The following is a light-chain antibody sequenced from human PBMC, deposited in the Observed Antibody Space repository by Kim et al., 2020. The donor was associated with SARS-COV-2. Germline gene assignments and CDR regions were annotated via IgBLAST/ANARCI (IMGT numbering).Light chain of an antibody. J-gene: IGLJ2*01. CDR2: DNN. CDR1: SSNSGNNY. V-gene: IGLV1-51*01. Sequence: GQNVTISCSGSSSNSGNNYVSWYQQLPGTAPKLIIYDNNKRPSGIPDRFSGSKSGTSATLGITGLQTGDEADYYCGTWDSSLSAVVFGGGTKLTVL. CDR3: GTWDSSLSAVV.